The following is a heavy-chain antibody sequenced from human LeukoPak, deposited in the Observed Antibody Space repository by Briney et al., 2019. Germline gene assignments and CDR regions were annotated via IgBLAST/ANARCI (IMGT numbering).Heavy chain of an antibody. V-gene: IGHV4-39*01. CDR2: VYYDGTS. CDR3: VRHISTNTGYFDS. J-gene: IGHJ4*02. Sequence: PSETLSLTCTVFGDSINSHSYYWGWIRQPPGKGLEWIGSVYYDGTSYSNPSLKSRVAVFVDTSRDQFSLDLSFVTAADTALYYCVRHISTNTGYFDSCGQGTLVSVSS. D-gene: IGHD5-24*01. CDR1: GDSINSHSYY.